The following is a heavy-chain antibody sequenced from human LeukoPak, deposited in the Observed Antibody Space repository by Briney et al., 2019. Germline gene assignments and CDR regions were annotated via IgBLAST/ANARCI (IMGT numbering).Heavy chain of an antibody. J-gene: IGHJ6*03. CDR3: ARVSRGAAGPYYYYYTDV. CDR2: IYTSGST. Sequence: KASETLSLTCTVSGGSISSYYWSWIRQPAGKGLEWIGRIYTSGSTNYNPSLKSRVTMSVDTSKNQFSLKLSSVTAADTAVYYCARVSRGAAGPYYYYYTDVWGKGTTVTVSS. D-gene: IGHD6-13*01. CDR1: GGSISSYY. V-gene: IGHV4-4*07.